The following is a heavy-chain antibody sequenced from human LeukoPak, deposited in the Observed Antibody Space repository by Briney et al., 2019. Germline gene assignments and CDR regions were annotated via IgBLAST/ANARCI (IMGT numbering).Heavy chain of an antibody. V-gene: IGHV1-24*01. D-gene: IGHD3-3*01. CDR1: GYTLTELS. Sequence: ASVKVSFKVSGYTLTELSMHWVRQAPGKGLEWMGGFDPEDGETIYAQKFQGRVTMTEDTSTDTAYMELSSLRSEDTAVYYCATAGLHNYDFWSGPSDYWGQGTLVTVSS. J-gene: IGHJ4*02. CDR3: ATAGLHNYDFWSGPSDY. CDR2: FDPEDGET.